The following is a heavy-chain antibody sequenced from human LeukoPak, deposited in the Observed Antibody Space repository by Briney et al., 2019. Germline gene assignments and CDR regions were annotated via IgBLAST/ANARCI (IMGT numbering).Heavy chain of an antibody. Sequence: SETLSLTCAVYGESFSSYYWSWIRQSPGKGLEWIGEINHSGTTNYNPSLKSRATISVDTSKNQFSLRLKSLSAADMAVYYCARARETVAIDYWGQGTLVTVSS. D-gene: IGHD5-12*01. CDR2: INHSGTT. V-gene: IGHV4-34*01. CDR3: ARARETVAIDY. J-gene: IGHJ4*02. CDR1: GESFSSYY.